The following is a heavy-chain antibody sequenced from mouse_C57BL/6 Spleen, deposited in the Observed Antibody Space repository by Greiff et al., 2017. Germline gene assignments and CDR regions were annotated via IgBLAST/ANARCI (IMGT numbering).Heavy chain of an antibody. CDR1: GFTFSSYA. CDR2: ISDGGSYT. D-gene: IGHD2-4*01. V-gene: IGHV5-4*01. CDR3: ARDYYDYDVWFAY. Sequence: EVKLVESGGGLVKPGGSLKLSCAASGFTFSSYAMSWVRQTPEKRLEWVATISDGGSYTYYPDNVKGRFTISRDNAKNNLYLQMSHLKSEDTAMYYCARDYYDYDVWFAYWGQGTLVTVSA. J-gene: IGHJ3*01.